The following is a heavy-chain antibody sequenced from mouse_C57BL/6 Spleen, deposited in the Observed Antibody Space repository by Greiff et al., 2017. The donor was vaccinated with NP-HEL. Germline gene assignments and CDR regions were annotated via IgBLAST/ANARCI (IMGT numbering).Heavy chain of an antibody. CDR1: GFTFSSYG. V-gene: IGHV5-6*02. CDR2: ISSGGSYT. Sequence: EVKLVESGGDLVKPGGSLKLSCAASGFTFSSYGMSWVRQTPDKRLEWVATISSGGSYTYYPDSVKGRFTISRDNAKNTLYLQMSSLKSEDTAMYYCARRDSSGYWFAYWGQGTLVTVSA. CDR3: ARRDSSGYWFAY. D-gene: IGHD3-2*02. J-gene: IGHJ3*01.